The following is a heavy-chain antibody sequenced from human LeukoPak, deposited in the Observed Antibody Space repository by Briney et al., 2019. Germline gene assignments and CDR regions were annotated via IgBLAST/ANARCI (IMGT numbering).Heavy chain of an antibody. CDR2: INTDGSST. J-gene: IGHJ4*02. CDR1: GLTFSSYW. V-gene: IGHV3-74*01. D-gene: IGHD5-12*01. Sequence: PGGSLRLSCAASGLTFSSYWMHWVRQAPGKGLVWVSRINTDGSSTSYADSVKGRFTISRDNAKNTVYLQMNSLRAEDTAVYYCASGFSGYGVGYWGQGTLVTVS. CDR3: ASGFSGYGVGY.